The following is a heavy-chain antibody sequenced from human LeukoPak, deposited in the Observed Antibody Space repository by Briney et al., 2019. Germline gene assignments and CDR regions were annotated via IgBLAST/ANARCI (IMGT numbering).Heavy chain of an antibody. Sequence: PSETLSLTCTVSGGSISSYYWSWIRQPPGKGLEWIGYIYYSGSTNYNPSLKSRVTISVDTSKNRFSLKLSSVTAADTAVYYCARFGGYSYGSAADYWGQGTLVTVSS. CDR3: ARFGGYSYGSAADY. CDR2: IYYSGST. V-gene: IGHV4-59*01. D-gene: IGHD5-18*01. J-gene: IGHJ4*02. CDR1: GGSISSYY.